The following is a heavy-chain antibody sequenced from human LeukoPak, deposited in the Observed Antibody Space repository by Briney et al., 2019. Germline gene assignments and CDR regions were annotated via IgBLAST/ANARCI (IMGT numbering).Heavy chain of an antibody. J-gene: IGHJ3*02. CDR2: ISPDGNNR. CDR1: GFTFSSYS. V-gene: IGHV3-30*03. CDR3: ACQWIQLWGGI. D-gene: IGHD5-18*01. Sequence: GTSLRLSCAASGFTFSSYSMHWVRQAPGKGLEWVAVISPDGNNRYYADSVKGRFTISRDNSKNTLYLQMNRLRVEDTAVYYCACQWIQLWGGIWGQGTMVTVSS.